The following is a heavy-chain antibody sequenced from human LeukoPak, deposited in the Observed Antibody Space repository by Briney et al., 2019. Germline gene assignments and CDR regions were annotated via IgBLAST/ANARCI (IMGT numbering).Heavy chain of an antibody. CDR2: IYYSGST. J-gene: IGHJ4*02. V-gene: IGHV4-59*01. Sequence: SETLSLTCTVSGGSISNYYWSWIRQPPGKGLEWIGSIYYSGSTNYNSLLKSRVTISGDTSKNQFSLKLSSVTAADTALYYCARELKVGNTGYYFDYWGQGTLVTVSS. D-gene: IGHD2/OR15-2a*01. CDR3: ARELKVGNTGYYFDY. CDR1: GGSISNYY.